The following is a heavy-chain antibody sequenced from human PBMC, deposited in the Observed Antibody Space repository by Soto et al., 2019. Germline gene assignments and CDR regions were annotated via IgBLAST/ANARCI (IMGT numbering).Heavy chain of an antibody. J-gene: IGHJ3*01. CDR3: ARQYCGVDCYRPYHQDGLDF. D-gene: IGHD2-21*02. Sequence: VKVSCKASGGTFSSYTISWVRQAPGQGLEWMGRIIPILGIANYAQKFQGRVTITADKPTSTAYMELSSLRSEDTAVYYCARQYCGVDCYRPYHQDGLDFRGQ. CDR1: GGTFSSYT. CDR2: IIPILGIA. V-gene: IGHV1-69*02.